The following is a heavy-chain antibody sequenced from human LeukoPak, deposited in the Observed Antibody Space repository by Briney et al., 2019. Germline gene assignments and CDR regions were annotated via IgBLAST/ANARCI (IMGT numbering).Heavy chain of an antibody. CDR2: IYPSGST. V-gene: IGHV4-61*02. J-gene: IGHJ4*02. CDR1: GDSNNSGSYY. CDR3: ARGPAWQVVAYYFDY. D-gene: IGHD2-15*01. Sequence: TLSLTCTVSGDSNNSGSYYWSWIRQPAGKGLEWIGRIYPSGSTNYNPSLNSRVTISVDTSKNQFSLKLSSVTAADSAVYYCARGPAWQVVAYYFDYWGQGTLVTVSS.